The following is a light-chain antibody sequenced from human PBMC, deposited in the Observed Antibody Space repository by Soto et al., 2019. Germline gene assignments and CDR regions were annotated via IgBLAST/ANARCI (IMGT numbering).Light chain of an antibody. CDR2: AAS. J-gene: IGKJ1*01. Sequence: EIVSTQSPGTLSLSPGERATLSCMASQSVTSSNLAWYQQKPGQAPRLLIYAASSRATGIPDRFSGSGSGTDFTLTISRLEPEDFAVYYCQQYDSSLWTFGQGTKVEIK. CDR1: QSVTSSN. V-gene: IGKV3-20*01. CDR3: QQYDSSLWT.